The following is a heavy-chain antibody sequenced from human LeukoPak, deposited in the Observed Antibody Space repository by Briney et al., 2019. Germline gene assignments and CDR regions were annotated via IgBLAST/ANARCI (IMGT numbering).Heavy chain of an antibody. D-gene: IGHD2-15*01. J-gene: IGHJ6*02. V-gene: IGHV4-59*01. CDR1: GGSISSYY. Sequence: SETLSLTCTVSGGSISSYYWSWIRQPPGKGLEWIGYIYYSGSTNYNPSLKSRVTISVDTSKNQFSLKLSSVTAADTAVYYCARLRWSAGAYGYYYGMDVWGQGTTVTVSS. CDR3: ARLRWSAGAYGYYYGMDV. CDR2: IYYSGST.